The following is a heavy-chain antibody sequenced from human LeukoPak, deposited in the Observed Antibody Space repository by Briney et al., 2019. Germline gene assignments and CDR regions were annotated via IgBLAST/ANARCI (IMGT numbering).Heavy chain of an antibody. CDR3: ARDKRSSGWFDY. Sequence: ASVKVSCKASGYTFTSYDINWARQAPGQGLEWMGIINPSGGSTSYAQKFQGRVTMTRDTSTSTVYMELSSLRSEDTAVYYCARDKRSSGWFDYWGQGTLVTVSS. J-gene: IGHJ4*02. CDR2: INPSGGST. V-gene: IGHV1-46*01. D-gene: IGHD6-19*01. CDR1: GYTFTSYD.